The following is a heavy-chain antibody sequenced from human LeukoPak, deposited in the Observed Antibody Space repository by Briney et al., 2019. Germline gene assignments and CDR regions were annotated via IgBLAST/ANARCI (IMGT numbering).Heavy chain of an antibody. J-gene: IGHJ4*02. CDR2: IYHSGLI. CDR1: GYFISSGYY. CDR3: MSNYLQGGYYFNS. D-gene: IGHD2/OR15-2a*01. Sequence: PSETLSLTCNVSGYFISSGYYWGWIRQPPGKGLDWIANIYHSGLIYYNPSLKSRITISMDTSKNQFSLKLRSVTAADTAVYYCMSNYLQGGYYFNSWGQGTLVTVSS. V-gene: IGHV4-38-2*02.